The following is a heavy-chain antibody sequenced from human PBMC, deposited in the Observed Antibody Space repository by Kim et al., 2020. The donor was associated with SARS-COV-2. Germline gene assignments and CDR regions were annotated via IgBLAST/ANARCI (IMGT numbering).Heavy chain of an antibody. J-gene: IGHJ6*02. V-gene: IGHV4-4*07. D-gene: IGHD3-9*01. CDR1: GGSISSYY. CDR3: AREGVGYYDILTPLTRVYYGMDV. CDR2: IYTSGST. Sequence: SETLSLTCSVSGGSISSYYWRWIRQPAGKGLEWIGRIYTSGSTNYNPSLKSRVTMSVDTSKNQFSLKLRSVTAADTAVYYCAREGVGYYDILTPLTRVYYGMDVWGQGTTVTVSS.